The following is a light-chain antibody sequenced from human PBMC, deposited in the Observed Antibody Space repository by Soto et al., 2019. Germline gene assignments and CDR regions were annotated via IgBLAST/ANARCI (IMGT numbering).Light chain of an antibody. CDR1: QSISSY. CDR2: AAS. Sequence: DIQMTQSPSSLSASVGDRFTITFLASQSISSYLNWYQQKPGKAPKLLIYAASSLQSGVPSRFSGSGSGTDFTLTISCLQSEDFATYYCQQYYSYPWTFGQGTKVDIK. CDR3: QQYYSYPWT. V-gene: IGKV1-39*01. J-gene: IGKJ1*01.